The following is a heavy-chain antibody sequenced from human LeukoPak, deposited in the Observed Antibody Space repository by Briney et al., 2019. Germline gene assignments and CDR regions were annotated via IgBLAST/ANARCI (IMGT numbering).Heavy chain of an antibody. Sequence: ASVKVSCKASGYTFTGYYMHWVRQAPGQGLEWMGWINPNSGGTYYAQKFQGRVTMTSDTSISSAYMELSRLRSDDRAVYYCARVAGYSGYVDYWGQGTLVTVSS. CDR2: INPNSGGT. J-gene: IGHJ4*02. CDR3: ARVAGYSGYVDY. D-gene: IGHD1-26*01. CDR1: GYTFTGYY. V-gene: IGHV1-2*02.